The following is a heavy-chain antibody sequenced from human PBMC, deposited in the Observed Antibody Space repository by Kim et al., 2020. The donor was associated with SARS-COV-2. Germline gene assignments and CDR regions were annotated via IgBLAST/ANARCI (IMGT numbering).Heavy chain of an antibody. CDR1: GDSISSGYY. CDR2: IYYTGTT. CDR3: ARGWGLRYFDL. Sequence: SETLSLTCSLSGDSISSGYYWTWIRQPPGRGLERIGYIYYTGTTHYSPSLKSRLTISMDTSKNQFSLTLNSVTAADTAVYYCARGWGLRYFDLWGRGTLVTVSP. D-gene: IGHD3-16*01. J-gene: IGHJ2*01. V-gene: IGHV4-31*03.